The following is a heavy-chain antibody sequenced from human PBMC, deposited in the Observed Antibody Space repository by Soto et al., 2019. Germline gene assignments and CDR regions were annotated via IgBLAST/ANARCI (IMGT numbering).Heavy chain of an antibody. D-gene: IGHD6-19*01. Sequence: EVQLVESGGGSVQPGGSLRLSCAASGFTFSTFSMNWVRQAPGRGLEWISYISGGGRPISYADSVKGRFTISRDNAKNSLYLQMDSLTDEDTAVYDCARDLGWAFDSWGQGTLVNVSS. CDR3: ARDLGWAFDS. V-gene: IGHV3-48*02. CDR1: GFTFSTFS. J-gene: IGHJ4*02. CDR2: ISGGGRPI.